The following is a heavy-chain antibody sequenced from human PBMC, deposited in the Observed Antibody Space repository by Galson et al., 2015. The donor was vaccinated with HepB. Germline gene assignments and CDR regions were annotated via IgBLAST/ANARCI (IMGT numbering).Heavy chain of an antibody. CDR3: ARGRGYSGYNYAPSPFDY. V-gene: IGHV1-8*01. Sequence: SVKVSCKASGYTFTSYDINWVRQATGQGLEWMGWMNPNSGNTGYAQKFQGRVTMTRNTSISTAYMELSSLRSEDTALYYCARGRGYSGYNYAPSPFDYWGQGTLVTVSS. CDR2: MNPNSGNT. J-gene: IGHJ4*02. D-gene: IGHD5-12*01. CDR1: GYTFTSYD.